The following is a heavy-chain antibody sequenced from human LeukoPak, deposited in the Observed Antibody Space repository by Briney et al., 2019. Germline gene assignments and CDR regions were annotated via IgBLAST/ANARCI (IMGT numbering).Heavy chain of an antibody. V-gene: IGHV3-30*02. CDR1: GFTFSNYA. D-gene: IGHD3-10*01. CDR3: AKDGGGYGSGSLDY. J-gene: IGHJ4*02. CDR2: IRYDGSNK. Sequence: GGSLRLSCAASGFTFSNYAMTWVRQAPGKGLEWVAFIRYDGSNKYYADSVKGRFTISRDNSKNTLYLQMNSLRAEDTAVYYCAKDGGGYGSGSLDYWGQGTLVTVSS.